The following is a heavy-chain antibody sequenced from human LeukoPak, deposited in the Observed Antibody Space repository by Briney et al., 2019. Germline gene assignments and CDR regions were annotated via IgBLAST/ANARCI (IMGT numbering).Heavy chain of an antibody. Sequence: PGGSLRLSCAASGFTFSNYEMNWVRQAPGKGLEWISYISASGNPMFYADSVKGRFTISRDNAKNSLYLQMNNLRAEDTAVYYCARDLIHRSGEADYWGQGTLVTVSS. D-gene: IGHD3-22*01. CDR1: GFTFSNYE. V-gene: IGHV3-48*03. CDR2: ISASGNPM. J-gene: IGHJ4*02. CDR3: ARDLIHRSGEADY.